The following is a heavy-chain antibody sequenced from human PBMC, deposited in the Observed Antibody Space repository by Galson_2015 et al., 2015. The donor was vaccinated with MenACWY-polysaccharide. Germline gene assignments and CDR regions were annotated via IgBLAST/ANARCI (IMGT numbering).Heavy chain of an antibody. Sequence: SLRLSCAASGFTFSDYYMSWIRQAPGKGLEWVSYISSSGSTIYYADSVKGRFTISRDNAKNSLYLQMNSLRAEDTAVYYCARERELLPVFDYWGQGTLVTVSS. CDR2: ISSSGSTI. CDR1: GFTFSDYY. V-gene: IGHV3-11*01. J-gene: IGHJ4*02. CDR3: ARERELLPVFDY. D-gene: IGHD1-26*01.